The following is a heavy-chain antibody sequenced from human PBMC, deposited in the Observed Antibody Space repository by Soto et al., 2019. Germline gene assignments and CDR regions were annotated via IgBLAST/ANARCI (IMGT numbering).Heavy chain of an antibody. CDR3: AKAPGPAFWARDRSSSVDY. J-gene: IGHJ4*02. CDR1: GFTFSSYG. V-gene: IGHV3-30*18. D-gene: IGHD6-13*01. Sequence: QVQLVESGGGVVQTGRSLRLSCAASGFTFSSYGMHWVRQAPGKGLEWVAVISYDGSNKYYADSVKGRFTISRDNSKTTLYLQMNSLRAEDTAVYYCAKAPGPAFWARDRSSSVDYWGQGTLVTVSS. CDR2: ISYDGSNK.